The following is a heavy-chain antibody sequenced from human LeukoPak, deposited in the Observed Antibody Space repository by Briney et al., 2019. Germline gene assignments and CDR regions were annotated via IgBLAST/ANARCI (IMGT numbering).Heavy chain of an antibody. D-gene: IGHD5-18*01. Sequence: SETLSLTCTVSGVSISSGGYYWSWIRHHPGKGLEWIGYIYYSGGTYINPSLRSRLTIAVNTPKNQFSLKLSSVTAADMAVYYCAREPAHETAPGYYYYGMDVWGQGTTVTVSS. V-gene: IGHV4-31*03. J-gene: IGHJ6*02. CDR2: IYYSGGT. CDR3: AREPAHETAPGYYYYGMDV. CDR1: GVSISSGGYY.